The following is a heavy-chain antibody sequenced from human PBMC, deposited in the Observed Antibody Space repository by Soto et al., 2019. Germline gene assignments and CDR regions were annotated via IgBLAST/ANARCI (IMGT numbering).Heavy chain of an antibody. V-gene: IGHV3-30*18. CDR3: AKDGGGYCSNTKCPGDY. J-gene: IGHJ4*02. CDR2: ISYDGIKE. D-gene: IGHD2-2*01. Sequence: PWGALAVVCAPSVLTFRVYPMHTVRQAPGSGLEWVALISYDGIKEYYADSVKGRFTISRDNSKNTLFLQMKSLRVEDTALYYCAKDGGGYCSNTKCPGDYWGQGTLFTLSS. CDR1: VLTFRVYP.